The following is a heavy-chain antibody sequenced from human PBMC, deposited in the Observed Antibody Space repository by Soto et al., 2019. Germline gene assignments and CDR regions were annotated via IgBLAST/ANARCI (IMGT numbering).Heavy chain of an antibody. V-gene: IGHV4-39*01. CDR2: IYYSGST. CDR1: GGSFSSYF. Sequence: SETLSLTCAVYGGSFSSYFWGWIRQPPGKGLEWIGSIYYSGSTYYNPSLKSRVTVSVDTSKNQFSLKLSSVTAAGTAVYYCARHPSDFWFDPWGQGTLVTVSS. CDR3: ARHPSDFWFDP. J-gene: IGHJ5*02. D-gene: IGHD2-21*02.